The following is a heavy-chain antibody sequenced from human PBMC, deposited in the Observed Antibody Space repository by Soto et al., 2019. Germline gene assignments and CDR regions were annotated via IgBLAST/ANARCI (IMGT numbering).Heavy chain of an antibody. Sequence: EVQLLESGGGLVQPGGSLRLSCAASGFTFSSYAMSWVRQAPGKGLEWVSAISGSGGSTYYADSVKGRFTISRDNSKNTLYLQMNSLRAEDTAVYYCAKAGHSGYDIYYYYYYMDVWGKGTTVTVSS. CDR1: GFTFSSYA. V-gene: IGHV3-23*01. CDR2: ISGSGGST. CDR3: AKAGHSGYDIYYYYYYMDV. J-gene: IGHJ6*03. D-gene: IGHD5-12*01.